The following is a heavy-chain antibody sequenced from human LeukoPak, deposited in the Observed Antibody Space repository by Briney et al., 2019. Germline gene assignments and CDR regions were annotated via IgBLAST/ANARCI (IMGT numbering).Heavy chain of an antibody. J-gene: IGHJ3*02. Sequence: PGGSLRLSCAASGFTFSDYYMSWIRQAPGKGLEWVSYISSSGSTIYYADSVKGRFTISRDNAKNSLYLQMNSLRAEDTAVYYCATTTVVTRAFDIWGQGTMVTVSS. CDR3: ATTTVVTRAFDI. CDR2: ISSSGSTI. CDR1: GFTFSDYY. D-gene: IGHD4-23*01. V-gene: IGHV3-11*01.